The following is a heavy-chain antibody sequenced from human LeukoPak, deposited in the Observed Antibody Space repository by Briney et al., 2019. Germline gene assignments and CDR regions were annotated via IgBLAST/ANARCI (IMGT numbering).Heavy chain of an antibody. CDR3: ARDGGPHYYDSSGYYNY. J-gene: IGHJ4*02. Sequence: EASVKVSCKASGGTFSSYAISWARQAPGQGLEWMGGIIPIFGTANYAQKFQGRVTITADESTSTAYMELSSLRSEDTAVYYCARDGGPHYYDSSGYYNYWGQGTLVTVSS. V-gene: IGHV1-69*13. D-gene: IGHD3-22*01. CDR1: GGTFSSYA. CDR2: IIPIFGTA.